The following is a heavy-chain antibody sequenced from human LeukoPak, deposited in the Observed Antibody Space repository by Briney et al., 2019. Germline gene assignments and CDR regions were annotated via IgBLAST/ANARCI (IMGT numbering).Heavy chain of an antibody. Sequence: GGSLRLSCAGSGFTFSNYAMSWVRQAPGKGLEWVSSIGASGSNTFYADSVKGRFTISRDNSENTLYLQMNSLRAEDTAVYYCAIGQLWSPSHWGQGALVTVSS. V-gene: IGHV3-23*01. CDR1: GFTFSNYA. D-gene: IGHD5-18*01. J-gene: IGHJ4*02. CDR3: AIGQLWSPSH. CDR2: IGASGSNT.